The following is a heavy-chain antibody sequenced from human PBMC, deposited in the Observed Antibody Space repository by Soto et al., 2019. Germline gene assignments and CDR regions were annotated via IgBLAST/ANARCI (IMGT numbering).Heavy chain of an antibody. CDR1: GFTFSNYD. CDR2: ISVSGDTT. Sequence: GGSLRLSCAASGFTFSNYDMSWVRQAPGKGLEWVSAISVSGDTTYYADSVKGRFTISRDNSKNTLYLQMNTLRAEDTAVYYCAKNRNTGVAGTSCWFGPWGQGTLVTVPS. J-gene: IGHJ5*02. V-gene: IGHV3-23*01. D-gene: IGHD6-19*01. CDR3: AKNRNTGVAGTSCWFGP.